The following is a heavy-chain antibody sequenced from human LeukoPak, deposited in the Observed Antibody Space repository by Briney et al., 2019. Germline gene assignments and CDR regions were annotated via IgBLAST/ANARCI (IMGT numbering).Heavy chain of an antibody. D-gene: IGHD2-2*01. V-gene: IGHV5-51*01. CDR3: ARVAPQYQLLLDWFDP. CDR2: IYPGDSDT. Sequence: GESLKISCKGSGYSFTSYWIGWVRQMPGKGLEWMGIIYPGDSDTRYSPSFQGQVTISADKSISTAYLQWSSLKASDTAMYNCARVAPQYQLLLDWFDPWGQGTLVTVSS. CDR1: GYSFTSYW. J-gene: IGHJ5*02.